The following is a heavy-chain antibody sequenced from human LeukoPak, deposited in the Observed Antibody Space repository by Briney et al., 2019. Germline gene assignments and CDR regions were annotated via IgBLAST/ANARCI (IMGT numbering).Heavy chain of an antibody. CDR1: GGTFISYA. J-gene: IGHJ4*02. Sequence: SVKVSCKASGGTFISYAISWVGQAPGQGGEWRGGIIPIFGTANYAQKFQGRVTITTDEYTRKDYMEMSRQRSEDTAVYYCAREWGHYDIALDYWGQGTLVTVPS. V-gene: IGHV1-69*05. CDR2: IIPIFGTA. D-gene: IGHD3-9*01. CDR3: AREWGHYDIALDY.